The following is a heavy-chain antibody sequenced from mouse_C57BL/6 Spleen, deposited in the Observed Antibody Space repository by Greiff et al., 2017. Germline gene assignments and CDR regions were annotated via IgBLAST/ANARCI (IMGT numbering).Heavy chain of an antibody. CDR3: ARPSTGTRAMDY. D-gene: IGHD4-1*02. Sequence: QVQLQQPGAELVRPGSSVKLSCKASGYTFTSYWMHWVKQRPIQGLEWIGNIDPSDSETHYNQKFKDKATLTVDKSSSTAYMQLSSLTSEDSAVYYCARPSTGTRAMDYWGQGTSVTVSS. CDR1: GYTFTSYW. J-gene: IGHJ4*01. CDR2: IDPSDSET. V-gene: IGHV1-52*01.